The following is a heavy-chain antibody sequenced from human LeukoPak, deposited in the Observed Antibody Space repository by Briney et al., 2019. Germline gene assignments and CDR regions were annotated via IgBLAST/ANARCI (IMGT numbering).Heavy chain of an antibody. CDR2: ICQSGST. Sequence: SETLSLTCTVSGYSISSIHCWGWIRQPPGKGLEWIGTICQSGSTYYSPSLKSRVILSLDTSKNQFSLRLRSVTAADTAVYYCARRGKILNCSSTSCYYYYYMDVWGKGTTVTVSS. V-gene: IGHV4-38-2*02. CDR1: GYSISSIHC. CDR3: ARRGKILNCSSTSCYYYYYMDV. D-gene: IGHD2-2*01. J-gene: IGHJ6*03.